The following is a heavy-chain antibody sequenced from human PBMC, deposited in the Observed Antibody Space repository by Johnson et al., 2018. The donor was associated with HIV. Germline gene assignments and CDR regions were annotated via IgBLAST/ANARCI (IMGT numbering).Heavy chain of an antibody. D-gene: IGHD5-18*01. V-gene: IGHV3-33*06. CDR3: AKPRIQLWLGDAFDM. CDR2: IWNDGSNE. CDR1: GFTFSSYA. Sequence: QVQLVESGGGVVQPGRSLRLSCAASGFTFSSYAIHWVRQAPGKGLEWVALIWNDGSNEKYADSVNGRFTISRDNSKNTLYLQMNRLRTEDTAVYYCAKPRIQLWLGDAFDMCGQGTMVTVSS. J-gene: IGHJ3*02.